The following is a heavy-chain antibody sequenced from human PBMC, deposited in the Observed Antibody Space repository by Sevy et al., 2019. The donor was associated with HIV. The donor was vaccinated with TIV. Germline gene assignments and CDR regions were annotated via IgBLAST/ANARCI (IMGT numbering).Heavy chain of an antibody. CDR2: IYWDDDK. CDR3: AHQPYDFWSGYPPAPNWFDP. D-gene: IGHD3-3*01. J-gene: IGHJ5*02. V-gene: IGHV2-5*02. Sequence: SGPTLVKPTQTLTLTCTFSRFSLSTSGVGVGWIRQPPGKALEWLALIYWDDDKRYSPSLKSRLTITKDTSKNQGVLTMTNMDPVDTATYYCAHQPYDFWSGYPPAPNWFDPWGQGTLVTVSS. CDR1: RFSLSTSGVG.